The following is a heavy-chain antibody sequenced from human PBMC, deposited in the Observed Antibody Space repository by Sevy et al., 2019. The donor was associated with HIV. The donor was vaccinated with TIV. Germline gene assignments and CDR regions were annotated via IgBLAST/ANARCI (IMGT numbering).Heavy chain of an antibody. CDR2: ISGSGGST. J-gene: IGHJ4*02. D-gene: IGHD3-3*01. Sequence: GGSLRLSCAASGFDFSNAWMTWVRQAPGKGLEWVSAISGSGGSTYYADSVKGRFTISRDNSKNTLYLQMNSLRAEDTAVYYCATFSITIFGVGTPPYYFDYWGQGTLVTVSS. CDR3: ATFSITIFGVGTPPYYFDY. CDR1: GFDFSNAW. V-gene: IGHV3-23*01.